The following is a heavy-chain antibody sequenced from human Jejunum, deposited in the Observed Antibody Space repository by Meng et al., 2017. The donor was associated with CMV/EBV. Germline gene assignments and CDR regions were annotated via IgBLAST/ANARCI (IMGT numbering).Heavy chain of an antibody. Sequence: YYMHWVRQAPGQGLEWMGWIYPDTGATESAQKFQGRLTITRDTSISTLYMELSRLTSDDTAVYFCARVGAYCSSTSCYNDPLLDYWGQGTLVTVSS. CDR3: ARVGAYCSSTSCYNDPLLDY. D-gene: IGHD2-2*02. CDR1: YY. CDR2: IYPDTGAT. J-gene: IGHJ4*02. V-gene: IGHV1-2*02.